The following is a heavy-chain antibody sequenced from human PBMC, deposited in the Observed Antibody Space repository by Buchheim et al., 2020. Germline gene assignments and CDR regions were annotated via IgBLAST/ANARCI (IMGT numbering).Heavy chain of an antibody. D-gene: IGHD3-9*01. CDR1: GFTFSSYA. J-gene: IGHJ4*02. CDR2: ISYDGSNK. Sequence: QVQLVESGGGVVQPGRSLRLSCAASGFTFSSYAMHWVRQAPGKGLEWVAVISYDGSNKYYADSVKGRFTISRDNSKNTLYLQMNSLRAEDTAVYYCAKGYYDILTGYLEYWGQGTL. CDR3: AKGYYDILTGYLEY. V-gene: IGHV3-30*04.